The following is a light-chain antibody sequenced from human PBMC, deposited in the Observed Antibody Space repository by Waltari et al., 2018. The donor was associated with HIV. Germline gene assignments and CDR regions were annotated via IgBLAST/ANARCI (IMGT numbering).Light chain of an antibody. CDR3: QSYDSSLRGHV. J-gene: IGLJ1*01. CDR2: GNT. Sequence: QSVLTQPPSVSGAPGPRDTLSCTRSISPIGAGLDLPGYQPLPGKATKVHIHGNTSRPAGGPDRFSGSKSGTSASLAITGLQADDEGDYYCQSYDSSLRGHVFGSGTKVAV. V-gene: IGLV1-40*01. CDR1: ISPIGAGLD.